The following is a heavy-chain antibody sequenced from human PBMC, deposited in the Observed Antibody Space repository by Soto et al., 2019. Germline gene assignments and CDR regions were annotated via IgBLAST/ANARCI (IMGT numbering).Heavy chain of an antibody. Sequence: ASVKGSCKASGYTFTRYGISWVRQAPGQGLEWMGWIRPNSGGTKYAPKFQGGVTMTRDTSITTAYMELSRLRYGDTAVYYCAREPATAKPEGVDFWGQGTLVTVSS. D-gene: IGHD1-1*01. CDR2: IRPNSGGT. J-gene: IGHJ4*02. V-gene: IGHV1-2*02. CDR1: GYTFTRYG. CDR3: AREPATAKPEGVDF.